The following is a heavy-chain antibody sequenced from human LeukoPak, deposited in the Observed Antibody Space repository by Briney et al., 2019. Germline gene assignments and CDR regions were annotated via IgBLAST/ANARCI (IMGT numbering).Heavy chain of an antibody. CDR1: GFTFSSYA. CDR3: AREWRVYYYDSSVGFDY. J-gene: IGHJ4*02. V-gene: IGHV3-74*01. CDR2: INSDGSST. Sequence: PGRSLRLSCAASGFTFSSYAMHWVRQAPGKGLVWVSRINSDGSSTSYADSVKGRFTISRDNAKNTLYLQMNSLRAEDTAVYYCAREWRVYYYDSSVGFDYWGQGTLVTVSS. D-gene: IGHD3-22*01.